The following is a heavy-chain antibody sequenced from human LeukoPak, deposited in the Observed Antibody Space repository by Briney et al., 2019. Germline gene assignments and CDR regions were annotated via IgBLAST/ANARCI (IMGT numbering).Heavy chain of an antibody. CDR1: GFTFSSYA. J-gene: IGHJ4*02. CDR3: ATRSGTPNY. V-gene: IGHV3-30-3*01. D-gene: IGHD1/OR15-1a*01. Sequence: PGGSLRLSCAASGFTFSSYAMHWVRQAPGKGLEWVAVISYDGSNKYYADSVKGRFTISRDNSKSTLYLQMNSLTAEDTALYYCATRSGTPNYWGQGTLVTVSS. CDR2: ISYDGSNK.